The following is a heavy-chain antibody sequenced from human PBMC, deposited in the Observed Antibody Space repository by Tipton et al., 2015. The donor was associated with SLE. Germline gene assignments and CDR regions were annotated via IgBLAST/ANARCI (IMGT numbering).Heavy chain of an antibody. CDR3: AREWLSRVRRVGPLDH. CDR1: GFTFTTYT. CDR2: ISSNSGDI. J-gene: IGHJ4*02. V-gene: IGHV3-21*01. D-gene: IGHD3-10*01. Sequence: SLRLSCAASGFTFTTYTMTWVRQAPGKGLEWVSSISSNSGDIEYADSVKGRFTISRDNAKNSVYLQMDSLRAEDTAVYYCAREWLSRVRRVGPLDHWGQGALVTVSS.